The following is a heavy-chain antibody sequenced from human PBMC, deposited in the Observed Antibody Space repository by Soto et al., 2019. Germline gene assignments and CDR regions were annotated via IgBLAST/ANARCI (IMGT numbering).Heavy chain of an antibody. D-gene: IGHD2-2*03. CDR2: IPYTENKK. Sequence: QVHLEESGGGVVQPGTSLRLSCVASGFTFSSYGMHWVRQAPGKGLEWVAVIPYTENKKYYADSVKGRFTISRDNSKNTLYLQMDSLMAEDTAMYYCARTPGVRVSGALDSWGQGTMVTVSA. V-gene: IGHV3-30-3*01. J-gene: IGHJ4*01. CDR3: ARTPGVRVSGALDS. CDR1: GFTFSSYG.